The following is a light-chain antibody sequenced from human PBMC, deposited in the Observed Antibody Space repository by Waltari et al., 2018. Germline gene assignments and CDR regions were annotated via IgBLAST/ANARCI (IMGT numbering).Light chain of an antibody. Sequence: DIVMTQSPPFLAVSLGERATINCTSSHSVFYSSAENHYIAWYQQKPGRPRKLLIYGASTREDRVPERFSGSGSGKHFTLTIDSLQAEDVAVYYCQQYYSAPPNTFGRGTKLDLK. CDR1: HSVFYSSAENHY. V-gene: IGKV4-1*01. CDR3: QQYYSAPPNT. CDR2: GAS. J-gene: IGKJ2*01.